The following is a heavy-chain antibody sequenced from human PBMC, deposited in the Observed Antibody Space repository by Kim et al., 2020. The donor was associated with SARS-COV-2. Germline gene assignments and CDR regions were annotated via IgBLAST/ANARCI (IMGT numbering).Heavy chain of an antibody. CDR3: AIVKNAFDY. V-gene: IGHV1-3*01. J-gene: IGHJ4*02. Sequence: SGDTKYSDKFQDKVILTRDTSASTAYMEVTRLRVEDTAVYYCAIVKNAFDYWGQGSLVTVSS. CDR2: SGDT.